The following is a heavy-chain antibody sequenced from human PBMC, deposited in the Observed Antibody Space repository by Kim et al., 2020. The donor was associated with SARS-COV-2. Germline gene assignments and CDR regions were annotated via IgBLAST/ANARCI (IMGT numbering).Heavy chain of an antibody. V-gene: IGHV3-21*01. D-gene: IGHD1-26*01. Sequence: GGSLRLSCEASGFPFSSYSMCWVRQAPGKWLEWVSCMRNSGGHIYYADSVKGRFTISRDNARNSLYVQMNSLRVEDTAVYYCANCGPSGCVGGSSGDVWRQGPTVNVS. J-gene: IGHJ6*02. CDR3: ANCGPSGCVGGSSGDV. CDR2: MRNSGGHI. CDR1: GFPFSSYS.